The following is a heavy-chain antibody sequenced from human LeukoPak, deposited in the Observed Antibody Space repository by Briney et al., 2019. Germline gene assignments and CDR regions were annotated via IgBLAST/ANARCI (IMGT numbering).Heavy chain of an antibody. Sequence: PGGSLRLSCAASGFTLSSYAMSWVRQAPGKGLEWVSGIRGSGGGTYYADSVKGRFTISRDNSKNTLYLQMNSLRAEDTALYYCAKQGVDPYNWFDPWGQGTLVTVS. V-gene: IGHV3-23*01. J-gene: IGHJ5*02. CDR1: GFTLSSYA. CDR2: IRGSGGGT. CDR3: AKQGVDPYNWFDP. D-gene: IGHD3-10*01.